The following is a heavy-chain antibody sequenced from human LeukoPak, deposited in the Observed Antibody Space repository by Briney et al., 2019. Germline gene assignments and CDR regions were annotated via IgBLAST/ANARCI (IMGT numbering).Heavy chain of an antibody. V-gene: IGHV3-23*01. Sequence: GGSLRLSCAASGFTFSSYAMSWVRQAAGKGLEWVSAIIGSGGSTYYADSVKGRFTISRDNSKNTLYLQMNSQRAEDTAVYYCAKDSEFGEPYYFDYWGQGTLVTVSS. J-gene: IGHJ4*02. CDR2: IIGSGGST. CDR3: AKDSEFGEPYYFDY. CDR1: GFTFSSYA. D-gene: IGHD3-10*01.